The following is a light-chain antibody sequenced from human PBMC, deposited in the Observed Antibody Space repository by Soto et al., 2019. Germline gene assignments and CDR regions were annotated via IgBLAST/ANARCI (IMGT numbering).Light chain of an antibody. V-gene: IGLV1-44*01. CDR1: SSNIGSNT. CDR3: AAWDDSLNGVV. CDR2: SNN. Sequence: QSVLTQPPSASGTPGQRVTISCSGSSSNIGSNTVNWYQQLPGTAPKLLIYSNNQRPSGVPDRFSGSKSGTSASLAISGLPYEDEADYYCAAWDDSLNGVVFGGGTQLTVL. J-gene: IGLJ2*01.